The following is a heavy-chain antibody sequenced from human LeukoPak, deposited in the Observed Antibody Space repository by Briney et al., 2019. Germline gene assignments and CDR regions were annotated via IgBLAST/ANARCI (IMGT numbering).Heavy chain of an antibody. D-gene: IGHD2-15*01. CDR3: AKGHIVVVVAANFDY. CDR1: GFTFSSYA. J-gene: IGHJ4*02. V-gene: IGHV3-23*01. Sequence: GGSLRLSCAASGFTFSSYAMSWVRQAPAKGLEWVSAISGSGGSTYYADSVKGRFTISRDNSKNTLYLQMNSLRAEDTAVYYCAKGHIVVVVAANFDYWGQGTLVTVSS. CDR2: ISGSGGST.